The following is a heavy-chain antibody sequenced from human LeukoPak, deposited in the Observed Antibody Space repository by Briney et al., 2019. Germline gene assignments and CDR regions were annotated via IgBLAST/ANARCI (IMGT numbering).Heavy chain of an antibody. CDR2: IRYDGSNK. V-gene: IGHV3-30*02. CDR1: GFTFSSYG. J-gene: IGHJ6*03. D-gene: IGHD6-13*01. CDR3: AKVSGSSSWDYYYYYYMDV. Sequence: AGGSLRLSCAASGFTFSSYGMHWVRQAPGKGLEWVAFIRYDGSNKYYADSVKGRFTISRDNSKNTLYLQMNSLRAEDTAVYYCAKVSGSSSWDYYYYYYMDVWGKGTTVTISS.